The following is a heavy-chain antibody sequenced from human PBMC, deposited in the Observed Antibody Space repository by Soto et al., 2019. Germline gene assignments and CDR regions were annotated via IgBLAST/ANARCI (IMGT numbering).Heavy chain of an antibody. CDR2: ISAYNGNT. V-gene: IGHV1-18*04. Sequence: ASVKVSCKASGYTFTSYGISWVRQAPGQGLEWMGWISAYNGNTNYAQKLQGRVTMTTDTSTSTAYMELRSLRSDDTAVYYCARDYYDRSGYYRWYYGMDVRGKGTTVTVSS. CDR3: ARDYYDRSGYYRWYYGMDV. J-gene: IGHJ6*04. CDR1: GYTFTSYG. D-gene: IGHD3-22*01.